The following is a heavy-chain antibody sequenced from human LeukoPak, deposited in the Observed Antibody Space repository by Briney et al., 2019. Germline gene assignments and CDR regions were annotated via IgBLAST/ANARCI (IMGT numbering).Heavy chain of an antibody. Sequence: GRTLTLSCQASAFTFSNYNTNWVHQAPPNGLAWVSYISSRGSYTYDADSVKGRFTISRDNAKNSLYLQMNTLRAEDTAVYYCARIDAFDIWGQGTMVTVSS. CDR1: AFTFSNYN. CDR2: ISSRGSYT. J-gene: IGHJ3*02. CDR3: ARIDAFDI. V-gene: IGHV3-21*05.